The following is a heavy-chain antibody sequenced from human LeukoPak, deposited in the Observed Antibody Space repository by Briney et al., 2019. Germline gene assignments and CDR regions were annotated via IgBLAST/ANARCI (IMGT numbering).Heavy chain of an antibody. D-gene: IGHD2-21*01. CDR1: GYSISSGYY. J-gene: IGHJ5*02. Sequence: PSETLSLTCAVSGYSISSGYYWGWIRQPPGKGLEWIGNMYHSGNTYYNPSLKSRATIAVKTTKNTFSLNLSSVTAADTAVYYCARHPHDGEGYCGGDCFNWFDPWGQGTLVTVSS. V-gene: IGHV4-38-2*01. CDR3: ARHPHDGEGYCGGDCFNWFDP. CDR2: MYHSGNT.